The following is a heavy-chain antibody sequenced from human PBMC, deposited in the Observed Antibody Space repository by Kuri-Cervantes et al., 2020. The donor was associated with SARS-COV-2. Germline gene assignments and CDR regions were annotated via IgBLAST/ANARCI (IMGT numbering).Heavy chain of an antibody. CDR2: IYHSGGT. J-gene: IGHJ4*02. CDR1: GYSISSGYY. CDR3: ARLLPGPVDY. D-gene: IGHD2-15*01. Sequence: SETLSLTCAVSGYSISSGYYWGWIRQPPGKGLEWIGSIYHSGGTYYNPSLKSRVTISVDTSKNQFSLKLSSVTAADTAVYYCARLLPGPVDYWGQGTLVTVSS. V-gene: IGHV4-38-2*01.